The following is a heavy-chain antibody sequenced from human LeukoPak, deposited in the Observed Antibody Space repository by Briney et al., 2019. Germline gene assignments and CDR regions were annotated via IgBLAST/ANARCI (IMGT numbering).Heavy chain of an antibody. CDR2: MNPSGST. J-gene: IGHJ6*03. CDR3: ARGRQDVTMIVVVMTAVSYYLDV. V-gene: IGHV4-34*01. CDR1: GGSFSGYY. D-gene: IGHD3-22*01. Sequence: PSETLSLTCAVYGGSFSGYYWTWIRQTPETGLEWIGEMNPSGSTSYNPSLKSRVTISVDTSKNQFSLKLSSVTAADTAVYYCARGRQDVTMIVVVMTAVSYYLDVWGKGTTVTVS.